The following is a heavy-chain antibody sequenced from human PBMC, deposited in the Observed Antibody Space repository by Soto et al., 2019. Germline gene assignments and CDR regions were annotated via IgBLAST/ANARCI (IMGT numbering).Heavy chain of an antibody. J-gene: IGHJ6*02. CDR1: GGTFSSYA. CDR3: ARVRLGGLLEWRNDYYYGMDV. Sequence: SVKVSCKASGGTFSSYAISWVRQAPGQGLEWMGGCTPIFGTANYAQKFQGRVTITADKSTSTAYMELSSLRSEDTAVYYCARVRLGGLLEWRNDYYYGMDVWGQGTTVTVSS. V-gene: IGHV1-69*06. D-gene: IGHD3-3*01. CDR2: CTPIFGTA.